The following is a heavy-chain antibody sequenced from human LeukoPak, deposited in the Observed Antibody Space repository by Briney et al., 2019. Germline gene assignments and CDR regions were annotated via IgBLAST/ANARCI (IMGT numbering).Heavy chain of an antibody. CDR2: ISSSSTYI. CDR1: GFTFSRNG. D-gene: IGHD2-15*01. Sequence: PGGSLRLSCAGSGFTFSRNGLNWVRRAPGKGLEWVSSISSSSTYIHYADSVKGRFTISRDNAKNTLYLQMNSLRAEDTAVYYCARDLVGATLTCDYWGQGTLVTVSS. CDR3: ARDLVGATLTCDY. J-gene: IGHJ4*02. V-gene: IGHV3-21*01.